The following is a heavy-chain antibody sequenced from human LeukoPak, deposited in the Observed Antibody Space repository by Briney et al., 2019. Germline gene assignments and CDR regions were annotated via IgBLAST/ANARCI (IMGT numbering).Heavy chain of an antibody. J-gene: IGHJ6*03. CDR1: GFIFNSYG. V-gene: IGHV3-23*01. CDR2: ISGNGDST. Sequence: GGSLRLSCAASGFIFNSYGMSWVRQAPGKGLEWVSVISGNGDSTYYADSVKGRFTISRDNSKNTLYLQMNSLRAEDTAIYYCAKESLIVVGPVASMDVWGKGTTVTISS. CDR3: AKESLIVVGPVASMDV. D-gene: IGHD2-2*01.